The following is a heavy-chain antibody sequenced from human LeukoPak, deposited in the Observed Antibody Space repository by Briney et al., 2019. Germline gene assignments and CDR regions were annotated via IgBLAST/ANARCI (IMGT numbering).Heavy chain of an antibody. J-gene: IGHJ4*02. CDR2: MNYNGNDL. Sequence: PGGSLRLSCAASGFSIVDFGMLCVRQGPGKGLEWVSGMNYNGNDLGYADSVKGRFTISRDNANNVLHLQMDSVRPDDSGFYYCAKAAGIAPRPWHFDSWGQGTQIIVSS. CDR1: GFSIVDFG. V-gene: IGHV3-9*01. CDR3: AKAAGIAPRPWHFDS. D-gene: IGHD6-6*01.